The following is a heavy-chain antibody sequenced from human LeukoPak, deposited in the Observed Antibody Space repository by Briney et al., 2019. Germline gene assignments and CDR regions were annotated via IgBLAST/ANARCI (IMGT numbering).Heavy chain of an antibody. Sequence: PSETLSLTCTVSGGSISSYYWSWIRQPAGKGLEWIWRIYTSGSTNYNPSLKSRVTMSVDTSKNQFPLNLSSVTAADTAVYYCAREGGSSGWRSVDYWGQGTLVTVSS. CDR1: GGSISSYY. J-gene: IGHJ4*02. V-gene: IGHV4-4*07. CDR2: IYTSGST. CDR3: AREGGSSGWRSVDY. D-gene: IGHD6-19*01.